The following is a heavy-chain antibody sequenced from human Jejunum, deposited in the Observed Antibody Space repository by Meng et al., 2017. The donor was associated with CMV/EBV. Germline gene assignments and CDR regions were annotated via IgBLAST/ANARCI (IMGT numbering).Heavy chain of an antibody. D-gene: IGHD3-3*01. V-gene: IGHV3-7*01. J-gene: IGHJ6*02. CDR3: ARITTFGTGLHGMDV. Sequence: GFTFSRNWMTWVRQAPGKGLEWVANINEDGGEIYYVDSLKGRFTISRDNAKNSLYLQMNSLRAEDSAVYYCARITTFGTGLHGMDVWGQGTTVTV. CDR2: INEDGGEI. CDR1: GFTFSRNW.